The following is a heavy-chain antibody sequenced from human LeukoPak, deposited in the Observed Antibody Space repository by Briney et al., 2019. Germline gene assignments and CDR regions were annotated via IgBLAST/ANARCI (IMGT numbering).Heavy chain of an antibody. D-gene: IGHD2-2*01. J-gene: IGHJ4*02. CDR3: VRANDQLYFDH. CDR2: IHPKSGGT. V-gene: IGHV1-2*02. Sequence: ASVKVSCKASGYIFIGYYIYWLRQSPGQGLEWVGWIHPKSGGTDDAQKFQVRVSMTRDTSITSVYMELSSLKSDDTAVYYCVRANDQLYFDHWGQGTLVTVSS. CDR1: GYIFIGYY.